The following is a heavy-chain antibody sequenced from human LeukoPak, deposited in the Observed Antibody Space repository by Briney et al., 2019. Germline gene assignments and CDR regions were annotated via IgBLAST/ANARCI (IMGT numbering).Heavy chain of an antibody. CDR2: INQDGSEM. CDR1: GFTFSNYW. J-gene: IGHJ6*03. Sequence: GGSLRLSCAASGFTFSNYWMSWVRQAPGKGLEWLANINQDGSEMYYVDSVKGRFTISRDNGKNSLYLQMNSLRAEDTAVYYCARDRVAVAGTISYYYYYYMDVWGKGTTVTVSS. V-gene: IGHV3-7*01. CDR3: ARDRVAVAGTISYYYYYYMDV. D-gene: IGHD6-19*01.